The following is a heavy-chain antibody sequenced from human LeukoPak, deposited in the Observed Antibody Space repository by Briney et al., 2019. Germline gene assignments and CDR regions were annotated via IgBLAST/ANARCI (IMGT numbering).Heavy chain of an antibody. J-gene: IGHJ3*01. D-gene: IGHD7-27*01. CDR1: GFTFSSYE. CDR3: VRDLHWGGFDV. CDR2: ISPSGDIT. Sequence: GGSLRLSCAASGFTFSSYEMNWVRQAPGKGLEWVSGISPSGDITYYADSVMGRFSISRDNPKSTVSLQMSSLRAEDTALYYCVRDLHWGGFDVWGQGTMVTVSS. V-gene: IGHV3-23*01.